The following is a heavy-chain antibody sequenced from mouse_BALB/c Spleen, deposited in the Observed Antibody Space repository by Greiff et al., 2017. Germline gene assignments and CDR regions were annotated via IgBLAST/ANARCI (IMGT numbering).Heavy chain of an antibody. D-gene: IGHD2-4*01. V-gene: IGHV3-8*02. CDR3: ARSSTMITVYYFDY. J-gene: IGHJ2*01. CDR2: ISYSGST. CDR1: GDSITSGY. Sequence: EVMLVESGPSLVKPSQTLSLTCSVTGDSITSGYWNWIRKFPGNKLEYMGYISYSGSTYYNPSLKSRISITRDTSKNQYYLQLNSVTTEDTATYYCARSSTMITVYYFDYWGQGTTLTVSS.